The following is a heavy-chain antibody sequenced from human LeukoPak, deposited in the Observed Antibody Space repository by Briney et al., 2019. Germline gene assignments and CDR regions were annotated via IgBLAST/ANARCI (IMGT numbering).Heavy chain of an antibody. CDR2: ISSSSSYI. D-gene: IGHD1-14*01. CDR3: ARAAAGASKWFDP. J-gene: IGHJ5*02. CDR1: GFTFSTYS. Sequence: GGSLRLSCAASGFTFSTYSINWVRQAPGKGLEWVSSISSSSSYIFYTDSVKGRFTISRDNVGNSVSLQMNSLTAEDTAVYYCARAAAGASKWFDPWGQGTLVTVSS. V-gene: IGHV3-21*01.